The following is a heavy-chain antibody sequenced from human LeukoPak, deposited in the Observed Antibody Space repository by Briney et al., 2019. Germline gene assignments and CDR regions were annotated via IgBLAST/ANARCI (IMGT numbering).Heavy chain of an antibody. CDR3: ARDPLSSSSFDL. J-gene: IGHJ4*02. CDR1: GFTFSSYS. CDR2: ISSSSSYI. D-gene: IGHD6-13*01. V-gene: IGHV3-21*01. Sequence: MSGGSLRLSCAASGFTFSSYSMNWVRQAPGKGLEWVSSISSSSSYIYYADSVKGRFAISRDNAKNSLYLQMNSLRAEDTAVYYCARDPLSSSSFDLWGQGTLVTVSS.